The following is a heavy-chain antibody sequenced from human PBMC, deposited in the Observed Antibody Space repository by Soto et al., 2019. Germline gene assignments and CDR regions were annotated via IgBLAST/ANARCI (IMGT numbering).Heavy chain of an antibody. CDR2: IIPIFGTA. Sequence: QVQLVQSGAEVKKPGSSVKVSCKASGGTFSSYAISWVRQAPGQGLEWMGGIIPIFGTANYAQKFQGRVTITADESTSTASMELSSLRSEDTAVYYCANPGTTGTETYYNGMDVWGQGTTVTVSS. J-gene: IGHJ6*02. D-gene: IGHD1-1*01. V-gene: IGHV1-69*12. CDR3: ANPGTTGTETYYNGMDV. CDR1: GGTFSSYA.